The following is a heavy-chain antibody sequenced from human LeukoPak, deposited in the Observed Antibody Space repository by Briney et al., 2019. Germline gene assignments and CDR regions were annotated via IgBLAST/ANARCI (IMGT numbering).Heavy chain of an antibody. CDR2: IKQDRSEK. CDR1: GFTFTNYW. Sequence: GGSLRLSCAASGFTFTNYWMSWVRQAPGKGLELVANIKQDRSEKYYVDSVKGRFTISRDNAKNSLYLQMNSLRAEDTALYYCATNGGGDSGYGNFDYWGQGTLVTVSS. V-gene: IGHV3-7*03. CDR3: ATNGGGDSGYGNFDY. J-gene: IGHJ4*02. D-gene: IGHD5-12*01.